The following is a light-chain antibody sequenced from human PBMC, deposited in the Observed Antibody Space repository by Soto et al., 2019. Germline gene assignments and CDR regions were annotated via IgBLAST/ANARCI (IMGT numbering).Light chain of an antibody. CDR2: ATS. V-gene: IGKV1-27*01. J-gene: IGKJ1*01. Sequence: DIQMTQSPSSLSASIGDRVTITCRASQGISNYLAWYQQRPGELPNLLIYATSTLPSGVPSRFSGSGSGTDFTLTISSLEPEDVANCYNRNYSAAPEAFGQGTKVEIK. CDR3: RNYSAAPEA. CDR1: QGISNY.